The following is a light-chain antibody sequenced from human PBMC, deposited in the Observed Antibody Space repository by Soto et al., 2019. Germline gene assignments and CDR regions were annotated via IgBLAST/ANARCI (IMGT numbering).Light chain of an antibody. CDR1: QSISSW. V-gene: IGKV1-5*01. Sequence: DIGMTQSPSTLSGSVGDRVTITCRASQSISSWLAWYQQKPGKAPKLLIYDASSLQSGVPSRLSGSGYGTDLTLTISSMKTEDFETYYCQQGYNPTLTFGGGTKVDIK. J-gene: IGKJ4*01. CDR2: DAS. CDR3: QQGYNPTLT.